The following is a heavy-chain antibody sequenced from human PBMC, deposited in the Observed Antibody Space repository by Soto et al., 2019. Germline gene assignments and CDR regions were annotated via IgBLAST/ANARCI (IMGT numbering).Heavy chain of an antibody. D-gene: IGHD3-10*01. J-gene: IGHJ6*02. V-gene: IGHV3-30*18. CDR1: GFTFSSYG. CDR3: AKDDYPMVRGVIITPYYYYYYGMDV. Sequence: GWSLRLPCPASGFTFSSYGMHWVRHAPGKGLERVAVISYDGSNKYYADSVKGRFTISRDNSKNTLYLQMNSLRAEDTAVYYCAKDDYPMVRGVIITPYYYYYYGMDVWGQGTTVTVSS. CDR2: ISYDGSNK.